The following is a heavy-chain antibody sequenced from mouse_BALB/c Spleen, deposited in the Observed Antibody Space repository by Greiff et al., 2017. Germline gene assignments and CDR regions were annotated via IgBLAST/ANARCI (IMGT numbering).Heavy chain of an antibody. D-gene: IGHD2-1*01. Sequence: EVQLQQSGPELVKPGASVKISCKASGYTFTDYNMHWVKQSHGKSLEWIGYIYPYNGGTGYNQKFKSKATLTVDNSSSTAYMQLRSLTSDDSAVYYCARLGNYYAMDYWGQGTAVTVSS. CDR1: GYTFTDYN. CDR3: ARLGNYYAMDY. V-gene: IGHV1S29*02. CDR2: IYPYNGGT. J-gene: IGHJ4*01.